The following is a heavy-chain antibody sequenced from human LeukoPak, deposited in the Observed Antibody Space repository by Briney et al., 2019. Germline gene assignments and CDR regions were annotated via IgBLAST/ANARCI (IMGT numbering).Heavy chain of an antibody. D-gene: IGHD6-13*01. CDR3: ARHLYSSSWYYSDWFDP. Sequence: SETLSLTCTVSSGSISTSNYYWGWVRQPPGKALEWIGNIFYSGSTYYSPSLKSRVTISVDTSKNQFSLKLSSVTAADTAVYYCARHLYSSSWYYSDWFDPWGQGTLVTVSS. CDR1: SGSISTSNYY. CDR2: IFYSGST. V-gene: IGHV4-39*01. J-gene: IGHJ5*02.